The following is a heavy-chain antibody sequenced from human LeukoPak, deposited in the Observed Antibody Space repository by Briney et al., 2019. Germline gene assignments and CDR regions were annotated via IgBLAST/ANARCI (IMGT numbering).Heavy chain of an antibody. Sequence: GGSLRLSCAISGFPFSTYAMSWVRQSPGEGLESVSAIGNSGLDTYIADSVKGRFTISRDNSKNTLFLQMNRLRADDTAVYYCAKVGPPYSRGWSIELDYWGQGTLVTVSS. CDR1: GFPFSTYA. V-gene: IGHV3-23*01. D-gene: IGHD6-19*01. CDR3: AKVGPPYSRGWSIELDY. CDR2: IGNSGLDT. J-gene: IGHJ4*02.